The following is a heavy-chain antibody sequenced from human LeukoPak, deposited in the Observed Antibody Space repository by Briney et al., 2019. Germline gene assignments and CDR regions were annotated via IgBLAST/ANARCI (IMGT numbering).Heavy chain of an antibody. CDR2: IYYSGST. V-gene: IGHV4-39*07. J-gene: IGHJ4*02. CDR3: ARGSSGYYYTPSSFDY. Sequence: SETLSLTCTVSGGSISSSSYYWGWIRQPPGKGLEWIGSIYYSGSTYYNPSLKSRVTISVDTSKNQFSLKLSSVTAADTAVYYCARGSSGYYYTPSSFDYWGQGTLVTVSS. D-gene: IGHD3-22*01. CDR1: GGSISSSSYY.